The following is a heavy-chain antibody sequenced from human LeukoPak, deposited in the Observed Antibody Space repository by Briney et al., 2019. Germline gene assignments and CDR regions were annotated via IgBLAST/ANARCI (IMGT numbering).Heavy chain of an antibody. CDR1: GFTFSSYS. D-gene: IGHD3-16*02. CDR3: AKGPAPRLGEFSYHALVDY. CDR2: ISYDGSNE. J-gene: IGHJ4*02. Sequence: GGSLRLSCVASGFTFSSYSMHWVRQAPGKGLEWVAFISYDGSNENIADSVKGRFIISRDNSKNTLYLQMNSLRAEDTAVYYCAKGPAPRLGEFSYHALVDYWGQGTLVTVSS. V-gene: IGHV3-30*18.